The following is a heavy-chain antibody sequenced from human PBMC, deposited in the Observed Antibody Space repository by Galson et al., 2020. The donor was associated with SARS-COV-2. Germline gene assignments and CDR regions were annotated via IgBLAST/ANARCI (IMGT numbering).Heavy chain of an antibody. Sequence: GGSLRLSCSASGFTFSNYAMHWVRQAPGKGLEYVSAVTDKGGTTYYADSVKDRFTISRDNSRSTLYLQMSSLRPEDTAVYYCVKDRGGAIRDFDYWGQGTMVTVSS. CDR1: GFTFSNYA. J-gene: IGHJ4*02. D-gene: IGHD3-10*01. CDR3: VKDRGGAIRDFDY. V-gene: IGHV3-64D*08. CDR2: VTDKGGTT.